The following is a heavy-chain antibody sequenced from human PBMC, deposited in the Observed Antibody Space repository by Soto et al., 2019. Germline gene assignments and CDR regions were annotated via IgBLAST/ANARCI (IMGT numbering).Heavy chain of an antibody. Sequence: QVQLVESGGGVVQPGRSLRLSCAASGFTFSSYGMHWVRQAPGKGLEWVAVISYDGSNKYYADSVKGRFTISRDNSKNTLYLQMNSLRAEDTAVYYCAKAPWIQLWFVDYWGQGTLVTVSS. V-gene: IGHV3-30*18. CDR2: ISYDGSNK. CDR1: GFTFSSYG. D-gene: IGHD5-18*01. CDR3: AKAPWIQLWFVDY. J-gene: IGHJ4*02.